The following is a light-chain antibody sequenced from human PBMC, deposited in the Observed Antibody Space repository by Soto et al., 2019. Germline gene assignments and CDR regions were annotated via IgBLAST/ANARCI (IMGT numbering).Light chain of an antibody. J-gene: IGKJ2*01. CDR2: KAS. Sequence: DIQMTQSPSTLSASVGDRVTITCRASQSISSWLAWYQQKPGKAPKLLIYKASSLESGVPSRFSGSGSGTEFTLTISSLQPDDFAPYYCQQYNSYSPPTFGQGTKLEIK. V-gene: IGKV1-5*03. CDR1: QSISSW. CDR3: QQYNSYSPPT.